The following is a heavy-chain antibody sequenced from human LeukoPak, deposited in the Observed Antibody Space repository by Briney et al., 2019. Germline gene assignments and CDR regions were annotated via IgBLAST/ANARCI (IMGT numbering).Heavy chain of an antibody. CDR1: GFTFSSYW. Sequence: GSSLRLSCAASGFTFSSYWMSWVRQAPGKGLEWVANIKQDGSEKYYVDSVKGRFTISRDNAKNSLYLQMNSLRAEDTAVYYCARVRGSSSWYNTNNFDYWGQGTLVTVSS. CDR3: ARVRGSSSWYNTNNFDY. CDR2: IKQDGSEK. J-gene: IGHJ4*02. D-gene: IGHD6-13*01. V-gene: IGHV3-7*01.